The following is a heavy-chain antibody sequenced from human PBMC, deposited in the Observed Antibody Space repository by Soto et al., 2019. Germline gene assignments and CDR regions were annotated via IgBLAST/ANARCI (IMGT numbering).Heavy chain of an antibody. CDR1: GCTFSSYA. CDR2: IIPIFGGA. Sequence: SSVKVSCKASGCTFSSYAISWVRQAPGQGLEWMGGIIPIFGGANYAQKFQGRVTMTRDTSISTAYMELSRLRSDDTAVYYCARTVLRYFDWLLRSEHYYYYGQDVWGQGTTDTVSS. J-gene: IGHJ6*02. CDR3: ARTVLRYFDWLLRSEHYYYYGQDV. D-gene: IGHD3-9*01. V-gene: IGHV1-69*05.